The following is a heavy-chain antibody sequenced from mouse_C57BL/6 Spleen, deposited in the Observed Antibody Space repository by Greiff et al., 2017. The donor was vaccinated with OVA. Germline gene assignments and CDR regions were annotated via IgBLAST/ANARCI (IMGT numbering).Heavy chain of an antibody. D-gene: IGHD2-3*01. CDR2: INPSNGGP. CDR3: ARSRVLYDGYEGFAY. Sequence: QVQLQQPGTELVKPGASVKLSCKASGYTFTSYWMHWVKQRPGQGLEWIGNINPSNGGPNYNEKFKSKATLTVDKSSSTAYMQLSSLTSEDSAVYYCARSRVLYDGYEGFAYWGQGTLVTVSA. V-gene: IGHV1-53*01. J-gene: IGHJ3*01. CDR1: GYTFTSYW.